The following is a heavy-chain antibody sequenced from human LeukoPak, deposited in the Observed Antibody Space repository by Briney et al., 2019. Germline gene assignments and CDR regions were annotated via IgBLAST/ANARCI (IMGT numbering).Heavy chain of an antibody. CDR2: INPNTGDT. J-gene: IGHJ2*01. CDR3: ARDWPAISLHFDL. CDR1: GFTFNAYY. Sequence: GASVKVSCKASGFTFNAYYIHWVRQAPGQGLEWMGWINPNTGDTNFAQKFQGRVAMTRDTSLSTAYMDLSRLTSDDTAVYYCARDWPAISLHFDLWGRGTLITVSS. V-gene: IGHV1-2*02. D-gene: IGHD2-2*01.